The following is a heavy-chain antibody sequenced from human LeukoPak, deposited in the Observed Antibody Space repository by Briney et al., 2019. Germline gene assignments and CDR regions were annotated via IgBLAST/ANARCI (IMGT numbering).Heavy chain of an antibody. CDR2: ISGSGGST. V-gene: IGHV3-23*01. J-gene: IGHJ4*02. Sequence: PGGSLRPSCAASGFTFSSYAMSWVRQAPGKGLEWVSAISGSGGSTYYADSVKGRFTISRDNSKNTLYLQMNSLRAEDTAVYYCAKAPILTGYLAYFDYWGQGTLVTVSS. D-gene: IGHD3-9*01. CDR1: GFTFSSYA. CDR3: AKAPILTGYLAYFDY.